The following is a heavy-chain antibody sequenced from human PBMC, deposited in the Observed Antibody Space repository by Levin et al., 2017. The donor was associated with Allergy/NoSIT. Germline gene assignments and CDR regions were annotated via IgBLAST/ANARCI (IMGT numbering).Heavy chain of an antibody. CDR2: IHYSGST. J-gene: IGHJ6*02. D-gene: IGHD5-12*01. Sequence: GSLRLSCTVSGGSISSYYWSWIRQPPGKGLEWIGYIHYSGSTNYNPSLKSRVTISVDTSKNQFSLNLNSVTAADTAVYFCARDRTIVTTKDVYYYGMDGWGQGTTVTVSS. CDR3: ARDRTIVTTKDVYYYGMDG. CDR1: GGSISSYY. V-gene: IGHV4-59*01.